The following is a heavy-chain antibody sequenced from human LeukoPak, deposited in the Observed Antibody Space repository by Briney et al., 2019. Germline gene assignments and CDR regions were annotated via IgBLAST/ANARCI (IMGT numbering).Heavy chain of an antibody. CDR2: ISWNSGKI. CDR3: VKERGDDPHGSGIDF. V-gene: IGHV3-9*01. J-gene: IGHJ4*02. CDR1: GFIFDDYA. Sequence: PGGSLRLPCAASGFIFDDYAMHWVRQAPGKGLEWVSGISWNSGKIDYADSVKGRFSISRDNAKNALYLQMTSLRAEDTALYYCVKERGDDPHGSGIDFWGQGALVTVSS. D-gene: IGHD3-10*01.